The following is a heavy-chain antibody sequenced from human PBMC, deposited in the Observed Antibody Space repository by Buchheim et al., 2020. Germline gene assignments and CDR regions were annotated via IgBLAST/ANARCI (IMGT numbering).Heavy chain of an antibody. CDR1: GGSISSSNW. Sequence: QVQLQESGPGLVKPSGTLSLTCAVSGGSISSSNWWSWVRQPPGKGLEWIGEIYHSGSTNYNPYLKSRGTISVDKSKNQFSMKLSSVTAADTAVYYCAMGPMATITWGYYYYGMDVWGQGTT. CDR3: AMGPMATITWGYYYYGMDV. J-gene: IGHJ6*02. D-gene: IGHD5-24*01. V-gene: IGHV4-4*02. CDR2: IYHSGST.